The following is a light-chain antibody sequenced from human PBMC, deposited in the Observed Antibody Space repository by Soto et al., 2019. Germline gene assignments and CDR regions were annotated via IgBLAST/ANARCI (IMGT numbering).Light chain of an antibody. CDR3: QQYDNVPRLN. V-gene: IGKV1-39*01. Sequence: DIQITHSPAALSASVVDRVSITFRASQSISSYLNWYQQKPGKVPKLLIYASSSLQSGVPSRFSGSGSGTDFTLTISGLQPEDIATYYCQQYDNVPRLNFGGGTKVDIK. CDR1: QSISSY. CDR2: ASS. J-gene: IGKJ4*01.